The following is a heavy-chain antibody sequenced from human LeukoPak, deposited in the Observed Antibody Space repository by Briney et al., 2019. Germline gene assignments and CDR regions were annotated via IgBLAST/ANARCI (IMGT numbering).Heavy chain of an antibody. CDR1: GGSISLYY. CDR2: FYDTRSP. J-gene: IGHJ4*02. Sequence: KSSETLSLTCTVSGGSISLYYWSWIRQPPGKGLEWIGYFYDTRSPKYNPSLERRVTISVDMSRNQFSLNLTSVTAAGTAVYYCARGRGSLTYWGQGTLATVSS. CDR3: ARGRGSLTY. V-gene: IGHV4-59*01. D-gene: IGHD3-10*01.